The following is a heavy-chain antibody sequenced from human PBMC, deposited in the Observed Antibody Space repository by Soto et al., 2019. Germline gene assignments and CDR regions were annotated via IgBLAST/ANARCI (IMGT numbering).Heavy chain of an antibody. V-gene: IGHV3-30-3*01. D-gene: IGHD6-19*01. CDR3: ARDLRVAVAGIRSLYYYYYGMDV. J-gene: IGHJ6*02. Sequence: GGSLRLSCAASGFTFSSYAMHWVRQAPGKGLEWVVVLSYDGSKKYYADSVKGRFTISRDNSKNTLYLQMNSLRAEDTAVYYCARDLRVAVAGIRSLYYYYYGMDVWGQGTTVTVSS. CDR1: GFTFSSYA. CDR2: LSYDGSKK.